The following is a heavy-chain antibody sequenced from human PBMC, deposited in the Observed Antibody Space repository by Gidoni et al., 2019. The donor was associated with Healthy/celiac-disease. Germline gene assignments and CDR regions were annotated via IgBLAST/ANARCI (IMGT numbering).Heavy chain of an antibody. CDR3: ARDPDYYDSSGYRFNWFDP. D-gene: IGHD3-22*01. J-gene: IGHJ5*02. CDR2: IYHSGST. CDR1: GGSISSSNW. Sequence: QVQLQESGPGLVKPSGTLSLTCAVSGGSISSSNWWRWVRQPPGKGLEWIGEIYHSGSTNYKPSLKSRVTMSVDKSKNQFSLKLSSVTAADTAVYYCARDPDYYDSSGYRFNWFDPWGQGTLVTVSS. V-gene: IGHV4-4*02.